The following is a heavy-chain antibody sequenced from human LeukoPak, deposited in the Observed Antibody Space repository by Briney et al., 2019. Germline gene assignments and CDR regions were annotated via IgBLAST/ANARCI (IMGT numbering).Heavy chain of an antibody. CDR3: ARGDGGSPFDY. D-gene: IGHD2-15*01. V-gene: IGHV3-21*01. CDR2: ISSSSSYI. Sequence: GGSLRLSCAASGFTFSSYSMNWDRQAPGKGLEWVSSISSSSSYIYYADSVKGRFIISRDNAKNSLYLQMNSLRAEDTAVYYCARGDGGSPFDYWGQGTLVTVSS. CDR1: GFTFSSYS. J-gene: IGHJ4*02.